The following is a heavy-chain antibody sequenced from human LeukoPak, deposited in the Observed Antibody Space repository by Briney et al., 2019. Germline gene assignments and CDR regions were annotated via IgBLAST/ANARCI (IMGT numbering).Heavy chain of an antibody. CDR1: GYTVTGYY. CDR3: ARENCSGGSCYSSFDY. Sequence: GASVKVSCKASGYTVTGYYMYWVRQAPGQGLEWMGWINPNSGGTNYAQNFQGRVTMTRDTSISTAYMELSRLRSDDTAVYYCARENCSGGSCYSSFDYWGQGTLVTVSS. V-gene: IGHV1-2*02. J-gene: IGHJ4*02. CDR2: INPNSGGT. D-gene: IGHD2-15*01.